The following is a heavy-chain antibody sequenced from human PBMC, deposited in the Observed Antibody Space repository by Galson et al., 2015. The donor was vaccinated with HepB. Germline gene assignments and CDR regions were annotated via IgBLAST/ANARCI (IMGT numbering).Heavy chain of an antibody. CDR2: INPNSGGT. V-gene: IGHV1-2*04. D-gene: IGHD5-18*01. CDR3: AREREKDSYGDFDY. Sequence: SVKVSCKASGYTFTGYYMHWVRQAPGQGLEWMGWINPNSGGTNYAQKFQGWVTMTRDTSISTAYMELSRLRSDDTAVYYCAREREKDSYGDFDYWGQGTLVTVSS. J-gene: IGHJ4*02. CDR1: GYTFTGYY.